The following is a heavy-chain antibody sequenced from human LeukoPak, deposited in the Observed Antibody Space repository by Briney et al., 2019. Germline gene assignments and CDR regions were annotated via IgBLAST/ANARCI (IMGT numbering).Heavy chain of an antibody. CDR3: ARGDSVYCSGGSCRRNWFDP. Sequence: ASVKVSCKASGYTFTSYAMHWVRQAPGQRLEWMGWINAGNGNTKYSQKFQGRVTITRDTSASTAYMELSSLRSEDTAVYYCARGDSVYCSGGSCRRNWFDPWGQGTLVTVSS. D-gene: IGHD2-15*01. V-gene: IGHV1-3*01. J-gene: IGHJ5*02. CDR1: GYTFTSYA. CDR2: INAGNGNT.